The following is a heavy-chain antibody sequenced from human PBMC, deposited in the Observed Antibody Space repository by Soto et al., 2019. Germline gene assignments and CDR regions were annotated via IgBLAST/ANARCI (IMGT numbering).Heavy chain of an antibody. V-gene: IGHV3-23*01. D-gene: IGHD6-19*01. CDR3: AKATTNGGWFNPFDS. CDR1: GFSFVNYA. J-gene: IGHJ4*02. CDR2: LSGSGTST. Sequence: EVQLLESGGGLVQPGGSLRLSCAASGFSFVNYAMNWVRQAPGKGLEWVSGLSGSGTSTYYADSVKGRLPISRDNSRDTLFLQMNSLTADDTAVYYCAKATTNGGWFNPFDSWGQGALVTVSS.